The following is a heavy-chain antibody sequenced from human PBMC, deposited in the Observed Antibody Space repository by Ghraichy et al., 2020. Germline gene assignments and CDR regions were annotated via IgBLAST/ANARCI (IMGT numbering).Heavy chain of an antibody. D-gene: IGHD3-10*01. CDR3: ASVRTPFGSGSYFYYFDS. CDR2: IYHSGST. Sequence: PETLSLTCAVSGDSISSSNWWSWVRQPPGKGLEWIGEIYHSGSTNYNPSLKSRVTISVDKSKNQSSLKLSSVTAADTAVYYCASVRTPFGSGSYFYYFDSWGQGTLVTVSS. CDR1: GDSISSSNW. V-gene: IGHV4-4*03. J-gene: IGHJ4*02.